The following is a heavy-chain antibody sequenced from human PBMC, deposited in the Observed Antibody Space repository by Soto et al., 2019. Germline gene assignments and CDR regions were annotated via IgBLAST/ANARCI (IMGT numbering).Heavy chain of an antibody. D-gene: IGHD3-22*01. CDR1: GGTFSSYA. V-gene: IGHV1-69*01. J-gene: IGHJ4*02. CDR2: LIPIFGTA. CDR3: ARDRPPTYYYDSSGPTPYFDY. Sequence: QVQLVQSGAEVKKPGSSVKVSCKASGGTFSSYAISWVRQAPGQGLEWMGGLIPIFGTANYAQKFQGRVTITADESTSTAYMELSSLRSEDTAVYYCARDRPPTYYYDSSGPTPYFDYWGQGTLVTVSS.